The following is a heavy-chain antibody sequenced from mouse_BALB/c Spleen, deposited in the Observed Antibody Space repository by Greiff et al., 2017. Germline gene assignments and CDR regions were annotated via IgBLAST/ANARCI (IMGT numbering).Heavy chain of an antibody. CDR2: INTGSGST. CDR1: GYTFTSYW. D-gene: IGHD2-14*01. J-gene: IGHJ1*01. Sequence: LQQPGSELVRPGASVKLSCKASGYTFTSYWMHWVQQRPGQGLEWIGNINTGSGSTNYEEKFKSKVTLTVDTPSSTAYMQLSSLTSEDSAVYYCTRAVDVYARYFDVWGAGTPVTVSA. CDR3: TRAVDVYARYFDV. V-gene: IGHV1S22*01.